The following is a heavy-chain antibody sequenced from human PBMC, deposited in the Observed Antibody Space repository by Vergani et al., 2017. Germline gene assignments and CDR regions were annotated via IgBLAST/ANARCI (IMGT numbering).Heavy chain of an antibody. CDR2: INPNSGGT. CDR1: GYTFTGYY. Sequence: QVQLVQSGAEVKKPGASVKVSCKASGYTFTGYYMHWVRQAPGQGLEWMGWINPNSGGTNYAQKFQGRVTITADKSTCTSYRELSSLRSEDTAVYYCARGEFDYWGQGTLVTVSS. CDR3: ARGEFDY. V-gene: IGHV1-2*02. J-gene: IGHJ4*02.